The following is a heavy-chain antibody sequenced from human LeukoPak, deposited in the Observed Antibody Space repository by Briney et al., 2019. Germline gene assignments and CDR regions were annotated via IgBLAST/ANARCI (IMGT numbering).Heavy chain of an antibody. CDR2: NIPISGTA. CDR3: VVVVITTSFDY. CDR1: GGTFSSYD. V-gene: IGHV1-69*13. Sequence: SVKVSCKASGGTFSSYDISWVRQAPGQGLEWMGGNIPISGTAKYAQKFQGRVTITADESTSTAYMELSSLRSEDTAVYYCVVVVITTSFDYWGQGTLVTVSS. J-gene: IGHJ4*02. D-gene: IGHD3-22*01.